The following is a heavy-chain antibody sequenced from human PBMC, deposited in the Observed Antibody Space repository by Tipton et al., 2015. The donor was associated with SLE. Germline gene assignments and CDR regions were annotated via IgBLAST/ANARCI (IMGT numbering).Heavy chain of an antibody. J-gene: IGHJ4*02. CDR1: GGSISSSSYY. CDR3: ARHSRYGGKETDFDY. CDR2: IYYSGST. Sequence: VKPSETLSLTCTVSGGSISSSSYYWGWIRQPPGKGLEWIGSIYYSGSTYYNPSLKSRVTISVDTSKNQFSLKLSSVTAADTAVYYCARHSRYGGKETDFDYRGQGTLVTVSS. D-gene: IGHD4-23*01. V-gene: IGHV4-39*01.